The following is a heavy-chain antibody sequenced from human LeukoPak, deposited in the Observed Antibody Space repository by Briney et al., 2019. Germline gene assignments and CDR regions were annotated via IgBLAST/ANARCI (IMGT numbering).Heavy chain of an antibody. J-gene: IGHJ3*02. CDR1: GFTFSSYA. Sequence: GGSLRPSCAASGFTFSSYAMSWVRQAPGKGLEWVSAITGSGGSTYYADSVKGRFTISRDNSKNTLYLQMNSLRAEDTAVYYCAKGYSGYDYAFDIWGQGTMVTVSS. CDR2: ITGSGGST. D-gene: IGHD5-12*01. CDR3: AKGYSGYDYAFDI. V-gene: IGHV3-23*01.